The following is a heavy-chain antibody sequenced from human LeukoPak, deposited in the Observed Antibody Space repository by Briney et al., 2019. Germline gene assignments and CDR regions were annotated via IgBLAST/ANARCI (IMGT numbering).Heavy chain of an antibody. CDR2: IGGLGEST. Sequence: GGSLRLFCEASGITFSRFAMTWVRQAPGRGLEWVSTIGGLGESTNYADSVKGRFTISRDNSKNTLYLQMNNLRAEDTAVYYCAKDRDIILTGHGMDVWGQGTTVTVSS. CDR3: AKDRDIILTGHGMDV. CDR1: GITFSRFA. J-gene: IGHJ6*02. V-gene: IGHV3-23*01. D-gene: IGHD3-9*01.